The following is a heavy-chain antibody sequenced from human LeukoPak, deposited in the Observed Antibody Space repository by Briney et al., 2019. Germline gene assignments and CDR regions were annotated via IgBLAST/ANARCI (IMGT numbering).Heavy chain of an antibody. V-gene: IGHV3-30*18. Sequence: GRSVRLSCAASGFTFSGYGIHWVRQAPGKGLEWVAVISYDGSNKYYADSVKGRFTISRDNSKNTLYLQMNSLRAEDTAVYYCAKLVGAGPNGDYWGQGTLVTVSS. CDR2: ISYDGSNK. CDR1: GFTFSGYG. J-gene: IGHJ4*02. D-gene: IGHD1-26*01. CDR3: AKLVGAGPNGDY.